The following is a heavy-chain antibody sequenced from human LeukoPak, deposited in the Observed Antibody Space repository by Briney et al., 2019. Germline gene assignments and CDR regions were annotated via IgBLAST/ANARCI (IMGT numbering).Heavy chain of an antibody. CDR1: TGSISTYY. V-gene: IGHV4-59*01. D-gene: IGHD2-21*02. CDR2: VDYRGGS. J-gene: IGHJ4*02. CDR3: ARVGDYFFDY. Sequence: PSETLSLTCTVSTGSISTYYWSWIRRPPGKGLEFIGYVDYRGGSKHNPSLRSRVTMSVDTPKNQFSLKLTSVTAADTAVYYCARVGDYFFDYWGQGTLVTVSS.